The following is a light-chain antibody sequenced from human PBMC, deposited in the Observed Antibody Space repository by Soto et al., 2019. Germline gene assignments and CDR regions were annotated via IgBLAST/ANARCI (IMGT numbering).Light chain of an antibody. CDR2: EVT. CDR1: SSDVGSYNY. Sequence: QSVLTQPASVSGSPGQSITISCTGTSSDVGSYNYVSWYQQHPDKAPKLMIYEVTNWPSGVSNRFSGSKSGNTASLTISGLQAEDEADYYCSSYTSSNTYVFGTGTKLTVL. V-gene: IGLV2-14*01. J-gene: IGLJ1*01. CDR3: SSYTSSNTYV.